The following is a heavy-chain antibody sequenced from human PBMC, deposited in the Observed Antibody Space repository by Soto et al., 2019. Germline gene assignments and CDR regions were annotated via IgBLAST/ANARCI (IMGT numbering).Heavy chain of an antibody. CDR1: GFTFSSYW. Sequence: EVQLVESGGGLVQPGGSLRLSCAASGFTFSSYWMSWVRQAPGKGLEWVADIKQDGSEKYYVDSGKGRFTISRDNAKNSLELQMNSLGADDRAVYYCARSKTSSHYDDSRRVRYYYGIDVWGQGTTVTVSS. J-gene: IGHJ6*02. D-gene: IGHD3-22*01. CDR3: ARSKTSSHYDDSRRVRYYYGIDV. V-gene: IGHV3-7*02. CDR2: IKQDGSEK.